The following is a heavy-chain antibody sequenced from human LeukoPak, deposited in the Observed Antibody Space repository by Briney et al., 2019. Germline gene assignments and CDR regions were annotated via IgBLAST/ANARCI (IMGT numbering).Heavy chain of an antibody. CDR3: AKALEWLYPPYNWFDP. V-gene: IGHV3-30*02. CDR2: IRFDGSNK. CDR1: GFTFSNYG. Sequence: GGSLRLSCAASGFTFSNYGMHWVRQAPGKGLEWVAFIRFDGSNKFYADSVKGRFTISRDNSKNTLSLQMNSLRAEDAAVYYCAKALEWLYPPYNWFDPWGQGTLVTVSS. D-gene: IGHD3-3*01. J-gene: IGHJ5*02.